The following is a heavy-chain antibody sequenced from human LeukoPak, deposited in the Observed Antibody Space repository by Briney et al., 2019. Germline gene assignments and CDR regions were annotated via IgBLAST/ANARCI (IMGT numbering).Heavy chain of an antibody. Sequence: GGSLRLSCAASGFTFSSYAMSWVRQAPGKGLEWVSAISGSGGSTYYADSVKGRFTISRDNSKNTLYLQMNSLRAEDTAVYYCARDDIVVVPAAKGVDYWGQGTLVTVSS. CDR3: ARDDIVVVPAAKGVDY. V-gene: IGHV3-23*01. D-gene: IGHD2-2*01. CDR1: GFTFSSYA. CDR2: ISGSGGST. J-gene: IGHJ4*02.